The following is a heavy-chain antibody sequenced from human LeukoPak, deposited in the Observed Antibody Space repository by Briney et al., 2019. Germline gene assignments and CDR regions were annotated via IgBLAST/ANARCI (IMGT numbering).Heavy chain of an antibody. J-gene: IGHJ6*03. Sequence: SQTLSLTCAVYGGSFSGYYWSWIRQPPGKGLEWIGEINHSGSTNYNPSLKSRVTISVDTSKNQFSLKLSSVTAADTAVYYCARQVLGCSGGSCYSGWYYYYYYMDVWGKGTTVTVSS. CDR1: GGSFSGYY. D-gene: IGHD2-15*01. CDR2: INHSGST. V-gene: IGHV4-34*01. CDR3: ARQVLGCSGGSCYSGWYYYYYYMDV.